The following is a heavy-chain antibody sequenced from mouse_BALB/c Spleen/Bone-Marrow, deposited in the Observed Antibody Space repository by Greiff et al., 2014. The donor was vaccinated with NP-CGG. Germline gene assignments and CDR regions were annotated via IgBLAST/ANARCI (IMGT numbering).Heavy chain of an antibody. CDR1: GDSITSGY. J-gene: IGHJ4*01. CDR3: ARGECSSYNYAMDY. CDR2: ICYSGST. Sequence: DVQLQESGPSLVKPSQTLSLTCSVTGDSITSGYWNWIRKFPGNKLEYIGYICYSGSTYYNPSLKSRISITRDTSKNQYYLQLNSVTAEDTATYYCARGECSSYNYAMDYWGQGTSVTVSS. V-gene: IGHV3-8*02. D-gene: IGHD1-1*01.